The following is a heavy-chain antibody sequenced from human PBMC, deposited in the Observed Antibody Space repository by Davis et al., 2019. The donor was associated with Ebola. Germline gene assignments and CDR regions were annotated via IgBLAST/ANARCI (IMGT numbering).Heavy chain of an antibody. Sequence: GESLKPSCAASGFSFSNLWMSWVRQAPGKGLEWVANIQQDGSEEAYVDSVKGRFTISRDNAKNSLYVQMNSLGAEDTAVYYCTRGQWLVRGESFDIWGQGTMVTVSS. CDR3: TRGQWLVRGESFDI. V-gene: IGHV3-7*01. D-gene: IGHD6-19*01. CDR1: GFSFSNLW. CDR2: IQQDGSEE. J-gene: IGHJ3*02.